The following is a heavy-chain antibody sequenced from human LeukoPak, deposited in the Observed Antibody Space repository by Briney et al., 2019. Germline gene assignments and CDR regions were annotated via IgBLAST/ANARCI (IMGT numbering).Heavy chain of an antibody. V-gene: IGHV4-59*01. CDR1: GGSISSYY. J-gene: IGHJ4*02. CDR2: IYYSGST. CDR3: ARGGSYYDY. Sequence: SETLSLTCTVSGGSISSYYWSWIRQPPGKGLEWIGYIYYSGSTNYNPSFKSRLTISVDTSKNQFSLKLSSVTAADTAVYYCARGGSYYDYWGQGTLVTVSS. D-gene: IGHD1-26*01.